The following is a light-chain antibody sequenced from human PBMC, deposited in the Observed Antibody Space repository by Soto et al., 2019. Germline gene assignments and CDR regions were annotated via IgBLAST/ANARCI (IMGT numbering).Light chain of an antibody. CDR1: QSLLHGDGKTY. Sequence: DTVMTQTPLSLSVTPGQPASISCKSSQSLLHGDGKTYLYWYLQKPSQPPQLLIHWASIRESGVPDRFSGSGSGTDFTLTINSLQAEDVAVYYCQQYYSTPWTFGQGTKVDI. CDR3: QQYYSTPWT. CDR2: WAS. V-gene: IGKV2D-29*01. J-gene: IGKJ1*01.